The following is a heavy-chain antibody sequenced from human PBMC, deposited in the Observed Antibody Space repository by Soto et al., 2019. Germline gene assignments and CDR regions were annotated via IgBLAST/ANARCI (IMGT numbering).Heavy chain of an antibody. CDR2: IYTGGST. Sequence: GGSLRLSCAASGFTFSSYGMHWVRQAPGKGLEWVAVIYTGGSTHYADSARGRFTISRDSSKNTLYLQMNSLRAEDAAVYYCTTYTGYGMDVWGQGTTVTVSS. CDR1: GFTFSSYG. D-gene: IGHD3-16*01. CDR3: TTYTGYGMDV. J-gene: IGHJ6*02. V-gene: IGHV3-NL1*01.